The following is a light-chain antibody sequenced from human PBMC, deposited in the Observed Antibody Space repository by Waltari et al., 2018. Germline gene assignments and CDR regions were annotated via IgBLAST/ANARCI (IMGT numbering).Light chain of an antibody. J-gene: IGLJ2*01. CDR3: GTWDNNLSALV. Sequence: QSVLMQPPSVSAAPGQKVTISCSGSTSNIGHNYVSWYQPLPGAAPKVFIYEIERRPSGIPDRFSGSKSGTSASLGITGLQTGDEAAYYCGTWDNNLSALVFGGGTKLTVL. V-gene: IGLV1-51*02. CDR1: TSNIGHNY. CDR2: EIE.